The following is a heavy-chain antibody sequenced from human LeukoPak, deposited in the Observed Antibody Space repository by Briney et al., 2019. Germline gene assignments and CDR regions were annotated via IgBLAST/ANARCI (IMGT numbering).Heavy chain of an antibody. D-gene: IGHD2-15*01. CDR1: GGSISDYY. J-gene: IGHJ5*02. CDR3: ARGLSFNIVANRNWFDR. CDR2: IYYRGST. V-gene: IGHV4-59*12. Sequence: SETLSLTCTVSGGSISDYYWSWTRQPPGKGPEWIGYIYYRGSTNYNPSLKSRVTISVDTSKNQFSLKLSSVTAADTAVYYCARGLSFNIVANRNWFDRWGQGTLVTVSS.